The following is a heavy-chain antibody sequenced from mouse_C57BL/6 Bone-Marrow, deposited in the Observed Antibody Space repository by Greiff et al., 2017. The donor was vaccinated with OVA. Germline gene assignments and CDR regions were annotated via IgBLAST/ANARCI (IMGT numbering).Heavy chain of an antibody. CDR1: GYAFSSSW. V-gene: IGHV1-82*01. Sequence: VKLMESGPELVKPGASVKISCKASGYAFSSSWMNWVKQRPGKGLEWIGRIYPGDGDTNYNGKFKGKATLTADKSSSTAYMQLSSLTSEDSAVYFCARSLEDAMDYWGQGTSVTVSS. J-gene: IGHJ4*01. CDR2: IYPGDGDT. CDR3: ARSLEDAMDY.